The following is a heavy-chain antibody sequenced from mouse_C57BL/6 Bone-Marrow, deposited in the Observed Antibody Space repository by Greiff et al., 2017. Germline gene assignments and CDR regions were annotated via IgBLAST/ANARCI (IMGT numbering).Heavy chain of an antibody. CDR1: GYTFTSYG. J-gene: IGHJ1*03. Sequence: VQLQESGAELARPGASVKLSCKASGYTFTSYGISWVKQRTGQGLEWIGEIYPRSGNTYYNEKFKGKATLTADKSSSTAYMELRSLTSEDSAVYFCARGSWYWYFDVWGTGTTVTVSS. D-gene: IGHD1-1*01. CDR2: IYPRSGNT. V-gene: IGHV1-81*01. CDR3: ARGSWYWYFDV.